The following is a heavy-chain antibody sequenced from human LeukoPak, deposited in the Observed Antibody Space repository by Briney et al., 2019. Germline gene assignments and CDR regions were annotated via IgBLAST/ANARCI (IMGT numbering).Heavy chain of an antibody. D-gene: IGHD3-22*01. V-gene: IGHV3-23*01. CDR1: GITLSNYG. CDR3: AKRGVVIRVILVGFHREANYFDS. J-gene: IGHJ4*02. Sequence: GGSLSLSCTVSGITLSNYGMSWVRQAPGRGLGWVAGISGSGGGTKYADSVKGRFTISRDNPKNTLYLQMNSLRAEDTAVYSCAKRGVVIRVILVGFHREANYFDSWGQGALVTVSS. CDR2: ISGSGGGT.